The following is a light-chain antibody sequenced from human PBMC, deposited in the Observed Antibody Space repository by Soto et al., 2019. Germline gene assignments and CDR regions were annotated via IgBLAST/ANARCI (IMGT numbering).Light chain of an antibody. J-gene: IGLJ2*01. CDR3: ATWDDSLYGVV. Sequence: QSVMTQPPSASGTPGLRVTMSCSGSRSNIGSNYVYWYQQLPGTAPKLLIYRNNQRPSGVPDRFSGSKSGTSASLAISGLRSEDEADYYCATWDDSLYGVVFGGGTKLTVL. CDR2: RNN. V-gene: IGLV1-47*01. CDR1: RSNIGSNY.